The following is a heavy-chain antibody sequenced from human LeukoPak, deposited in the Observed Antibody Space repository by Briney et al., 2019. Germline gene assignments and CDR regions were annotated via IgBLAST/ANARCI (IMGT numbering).Heavy chain of an antibody. J-gene: IGHJ6*03. CDR1: GYAFTSYY. CDR3: TREGSGSYYYYYMDV. V-gene: IGHV1-2*02. D-gene: IGHD3-10*01. Sequence: ASVKVSCKASGYAFTSYYMHWVRQAPGQGLEWMGWINPNSGGTNYAQKFQGRVTMTRDTSISTAYMELSRLRSDDTAMYYCTREGSGSYYYYYMDVWGKGTTVTVSS. CDR2: INPNSGGT.